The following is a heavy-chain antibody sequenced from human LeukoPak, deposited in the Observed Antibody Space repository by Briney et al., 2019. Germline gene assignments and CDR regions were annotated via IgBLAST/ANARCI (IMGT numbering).Heavy chain of an antibody. D-gene: IGHD3-10*01. V-gene: IGHV1-8*01. CDR2: MNPINGNT. J-gene: IGHJ5*02. Sequence: ASVKVTCKASGFTFTNYDINWVRQATGQALEWKGWMNPINGNTGYAQKFQGRVTMTRDNSISTAYMELRSLTSEDTAVYYCVRDGEGVAISVNYWFDPWGQGTLVTVSS. CDR1: GFTFTNYD. CDR3: VRDGEGVAISVNYWFDP.